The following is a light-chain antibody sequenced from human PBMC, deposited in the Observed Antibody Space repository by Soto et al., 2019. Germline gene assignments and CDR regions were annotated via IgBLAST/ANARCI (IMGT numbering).Light chain of an antibody. J-gene: IGKJ5*01. CDR2: LAS. Sequence: ETLLTQLPLSLSVTPGEPASISCRSSQSLLHTNAYHYLDWYLQKPGQSPQLLIYLASYRASGVPDRFSGSGSGTEFTLRISRVEAEDVGVYYCMQHLDLPVTFGQGTRLDIK. V-gene: IGKV2-28*01. CDR1: QSLLHTNAYHY. CDR3: MQHLDLPVT.